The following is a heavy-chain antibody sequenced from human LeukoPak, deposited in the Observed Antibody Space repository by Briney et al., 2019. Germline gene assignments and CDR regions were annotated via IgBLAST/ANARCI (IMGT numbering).Heavy chain of an antibody. J-gene: IGHJ4*02. V-gene: IGHV3-7*01. Sequence: GGSLRLSCAASGFTFSSYWMTWVRQAPGKGLEWVANIKQDGSQKFFVDAVKGRFTISRDNAKNSLFLQMDRLRAEDTAVYYCARLYGNSYDYPPVYWGQGTLVTVSS. CDR2: IKQDGSQK. CDR1: GFTFSSYW. CDR3: ARLYGNSYDYPPVY. D-gene: IGHD3-16*01.